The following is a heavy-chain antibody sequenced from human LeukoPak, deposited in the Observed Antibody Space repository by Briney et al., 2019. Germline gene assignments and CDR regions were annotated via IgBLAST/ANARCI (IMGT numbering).Heavy chain of an antibody. Sequence: ASVKVSFTASGYTFTGYYMHWVRQAPGQGLEWMGWINPNSGGTNYAQKFQGRVTMTRDTSTSTAYMELSRLRSDDTAVYYCARGSSYDILTDFDYWGQGTLVTVSS. CDR3: ARGSSYDILTDFDY. CDR2: INPNSGGT. V-gene: IGHV1-2*02. D-gene: IGHD3-9*01. CDR1: GYTFTGYY. J-gene: IGHJ4*02.